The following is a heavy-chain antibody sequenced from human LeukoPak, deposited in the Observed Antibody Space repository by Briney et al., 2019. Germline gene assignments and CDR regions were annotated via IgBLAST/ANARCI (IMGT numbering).Heavy chain of an antibody. CDR3: ARGGVIVDVYFDF. Sequence: PSETLSLTCAVSGYSINIDYYCGCIRQPPGKGLEWTGSIYHNGRDYYNPSLKSRVSISVDTSKNHFSLHLTSVTAADTAIYYCARGGVIVDVYFDFWGQGTLVTASS. J-gene: IGHJ4*02. D-gene: IGHD2/OR15-2a*01. V-gene: IGHV4-38-2*01. CDR1: GYSINIDYY. CDR2: IYHNGRD.